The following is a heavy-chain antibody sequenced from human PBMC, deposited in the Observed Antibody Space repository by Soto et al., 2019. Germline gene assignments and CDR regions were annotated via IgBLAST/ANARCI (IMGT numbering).Heavy chain of an antibody. J-gene: IGHJ4*02. D-gene: IGHD3-10*01. CDR1: DGSVSSGSYY. Sequence: PSEPPSLTCTVSDGSVSSGSYYWSWIRQPPGKGLEWIGYIYYSGSTNYNPSLKSRVTISVDTSKNQFSLKLSSVTAADTAVYYCARAGFLYGSGSYYPDYCGQGPLVTLPS. V-gene: IGHV4-61*01. CDR2: IYYSGST. CDR3: ARAGFLYGSGSYYPDY.